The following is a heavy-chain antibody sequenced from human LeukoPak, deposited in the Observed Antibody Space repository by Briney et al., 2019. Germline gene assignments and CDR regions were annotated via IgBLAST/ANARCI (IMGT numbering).Heavy chain of an antibody. J-gene: IGHJ6*02. CDR1: GFTFSSSA. D-gene: IGHD2-2*01. CDR3: ARIGCSSTSCSFGAYYYYDMDV. V-gene: IGHV3-23*01. Sequence: GGSLRLSCAASGFTFSSSAMSWVRQAPGKGLEWVSSITDSGDGTYYADSVKGRFTISRDDSKTTLHLQMNSLRAEDTAVYYCARIGCSSTSCSFGAYYYYDMDVWGQGTTVTVSS. CDR2: ITDSGDGT.